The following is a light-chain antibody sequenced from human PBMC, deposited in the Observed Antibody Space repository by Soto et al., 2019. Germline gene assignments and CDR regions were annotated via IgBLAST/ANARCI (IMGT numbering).Light chain of an antibody. CDR2: DAS. CDR1: QNVYNT. Sequence: EIVMTQSPATLSVSPGEGATLSCKASQNVYNTLAWYQQRPGQPPTLLIYDASTRANGISARFSGSGYGTEFTLTISSLQAEDFAVYFFQQCRNWPLTFGGGTKVEIK. V-gene: IGKV3-15*01. J-gene: IGKJ4*01. CDR3: QQCRNWPLT.